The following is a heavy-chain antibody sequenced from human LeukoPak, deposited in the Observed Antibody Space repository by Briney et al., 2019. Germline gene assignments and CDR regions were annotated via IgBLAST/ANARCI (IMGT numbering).Heavy chain of an antibody. D-gene: IGHD5-18*01. CDR3: ARGSGYSYVSSFDY. V-gene: IGHV3-30-3*01. CDR2: ISYDGSNK. CDR1: GFTFSSYA. J-gene: IGHJ4*02. Sequence: GGSLRLSCAASGFTFSSYAMHWVRQAPGKGLEWVAVISYDGSNKYYADSVKGRFTISRDNSKNTLYLQMNSLRAEDTAVYYCARGSGYSYVSSFDYWGQGTLVTVSS.